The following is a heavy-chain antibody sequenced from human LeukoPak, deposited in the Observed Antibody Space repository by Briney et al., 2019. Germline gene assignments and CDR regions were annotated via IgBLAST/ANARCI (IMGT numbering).Heavy chain of an antibody. CDR1: GFTFSSYW. CDR2: IKQDGSEK. D-gene: IGHD3-22*01. CDR3: ARRTTYYYDSSGCRPIDAFDI. Sequence: PGGSLRLSCAASGFTFSSYWMSWVRQAPGKGLEWVVNIKQDGSEKYYVDSVKGRFTISRDNAKNSLYLQMNSLRAEDTAVYYCARRTTYYYDSSGCRPIDAFDIWGQGTMVTVSS. J-gene: IGHJ3*02. V-gene: IGHV3-7*01.